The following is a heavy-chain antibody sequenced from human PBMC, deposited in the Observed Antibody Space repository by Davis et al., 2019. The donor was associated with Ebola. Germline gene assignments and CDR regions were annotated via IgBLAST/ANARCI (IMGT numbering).Heavy chain of an antibody. D-gene: IGHD2/OR15-2a*01. CDR2: ISWDGGST. V-gene: IGHV3-43*01. CDR3: AKAPFLEGAFDM. Sequence: GESLKISCAASGFTFDDYTMHWVRQAPGKGLEWVSLISWDGGSTYYADSVKGRFTISRDNAKNSLSLQMNSLRTEDTALYYCAKAPFLEGAFDMWGQGTMVTVSS. CDR1: GFTFDDYT. J-gene: IGHJ3*02.